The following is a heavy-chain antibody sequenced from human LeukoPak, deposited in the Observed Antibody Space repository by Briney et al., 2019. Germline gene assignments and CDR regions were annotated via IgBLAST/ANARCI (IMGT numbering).Heavy chain of an antibody. J-gene: IGHJ4*02. V-gene: IGHV3-48*04. CDR1: GFTFSSYG. CDR2: ISSSGSTI. D-gene: IGHD1-26*01. CDR3: ARVKVEGGGDY. Sequence: HPGGSLRLSCAASGFTFSSYGMHWVRQAPGKGLEWVSYISSSGSTIYYADSVKGRFTISRDNAKNSLYLQMNSLRAEDTAVYYCARVKVEGGGDYWGQGTLVTVSS.